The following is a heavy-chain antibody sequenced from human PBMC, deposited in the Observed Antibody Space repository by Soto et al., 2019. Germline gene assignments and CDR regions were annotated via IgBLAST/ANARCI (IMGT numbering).Heavy chain of an antibody. V-gene: IGHV4-34*01. CDR2: IYHSGST. Sequence: SETLSLTCAVYGGSFSGYYWTWIRQPPGTGLEWIGEIYHSGSTNYNPSLKSRVTISVDKSKNQFSLKLSSVTAADTAVYYCARDLFPYYFDYWGQGTLVPVSS. CDR3: ARDLFPYYFDY. J-gene: IGHJ4*02. CDR1: GGSFSGYY. D-gene: IGHD2-21*01.